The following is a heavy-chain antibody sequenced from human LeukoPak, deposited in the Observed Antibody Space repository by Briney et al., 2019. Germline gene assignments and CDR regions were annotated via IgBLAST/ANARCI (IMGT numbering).Heavy chain of an antibody. Sequence: GGSLRLSCAASGFIFNKNWMTWVRQAPGKGLEWVAAINHDGGGTYYDDSVKVRFTVSRDNAKNALYLQMDSLTAEDTAVYHCVKDGPRTYDYWGQGTLVSVSS. CDR3: VKDGPRTYDY. CDR1: GFIFNKNW. CDR2: INHDGGGT. V-gene: IGHV3-7*05. J-gene: IGHJ4*02.